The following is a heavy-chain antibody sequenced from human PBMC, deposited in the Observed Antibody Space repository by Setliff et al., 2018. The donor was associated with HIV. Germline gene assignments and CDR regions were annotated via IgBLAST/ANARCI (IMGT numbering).Heavy chain of an antibody. D-gene: IGHD6-19*01. J-gene: IGHJ4*02. Sequence: SGGSLRLSCAASGFTFSSYGMHWVRQAPGKGLEWVAVISYDGSNKYYADSVKGRFTISRDTSKNKLYLQMNSLRPEDTAVYYCTKAVQRWLVLDYWGQGTLVT. CDR3: TKAVQRWLVLDY. V-gene: IGHV3-30*18. CDR2: ISYDGSNK. CDR1: GFTFSSYG.